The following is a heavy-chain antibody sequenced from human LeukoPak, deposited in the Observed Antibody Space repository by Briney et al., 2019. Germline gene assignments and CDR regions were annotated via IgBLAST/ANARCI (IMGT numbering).Heavy chain of an antibody. CDR2: ISGSGGST. Sequence: GGSLRLSCAASGFTFSSYAMSWVRQAPGKGLEWVSAISGSGGSTYYADSVKGRFTISRDNSKNTPYLQMNSLRAEDTAVYYCAKVGGEWELRTYYFDYWGQGTLVTVSS. CDR3: AKVGGEWELRTYYFDY. J-gene: IGHJ4*02. CDR1: GFTFSSYA. D-gene: IGHD1-26*01. V-gene: IGHV3-23*01.